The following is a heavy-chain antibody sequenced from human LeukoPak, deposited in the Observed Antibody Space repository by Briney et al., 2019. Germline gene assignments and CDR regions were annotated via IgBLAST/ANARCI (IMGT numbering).Heavy chain of an antibody. J-gene: IGHJ4*02. CDR3: AKGDYDSSGYYYDGGNFDY. CDR1: GFTFSSCA. V-gene: IGHV3-30*18. CDR2: ISYDGNNK. D-gene: IGHD3-22*01. Sequence: GGSLRLSCAASGFTFSSCAMHWVRQAPGKGLEWVAVISYDGNNKYYADSVKGRFTISRDNSKNTLYLQMNSLRAEDTAVYYCAKGDYDSSGYYYDGGNFDYWGQGTLVTVSS.